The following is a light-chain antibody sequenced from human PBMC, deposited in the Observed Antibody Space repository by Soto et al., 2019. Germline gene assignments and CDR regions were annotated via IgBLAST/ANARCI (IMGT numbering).Light chain of an antibody. CDR3: QQYNNWPLT. J-gene: IGKJ1*01. CDR2: GAS. Sequence: ETVMTQSPATLSVSPGERATLSCRASQSVSSSYLAWYQQKPGQAPRLLIYGASTRATGVPARFSGSGSGTEFTLTISSLQSEDFAVYYCQQYNNWPLTFGQGTKVEI. V-gene: IGKV3-15*01. CDR1: QSVSSSY.